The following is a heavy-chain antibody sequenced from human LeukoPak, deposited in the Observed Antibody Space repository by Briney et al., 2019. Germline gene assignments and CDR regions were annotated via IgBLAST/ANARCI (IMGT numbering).Heavy chain of an antibody. CDR3: AQDPTTYYYYYMDV. V-gene: IGHV3-30*02. D-gene: IGHD1-1*01. CDR1: GFTFSSYG. J-gene: IGHJ6*03. Sequence: GGSLRLSCAASGFTFSSYGMHWVRQAPGKGLEWVAFIRYDGSNKYYADSVKGRFTISRDNSKNTLYLQMNSLRAEDTAVYYCAQDPTTYYYYYMDVWGKGTTVTVSS. CDR2: IRYDGSNK.